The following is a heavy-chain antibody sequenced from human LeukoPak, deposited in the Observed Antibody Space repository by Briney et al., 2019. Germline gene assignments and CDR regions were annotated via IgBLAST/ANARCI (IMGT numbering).Heavy chain of an antibody. CDR1: RFTFSSYA. V-gene: IGHV3-64D*06. Sequence: GGSLRLSCSASRFTFSSYAMHWVRQAPGKGLEYVSAISSNGGSTYYADSVKGRFTISRDNSKNTLYLQMSSLRAEDTAVYYCVKDDTVARGAFDYWGQGTLVTVSS. CDR2: ISSNGGST. D-gene: IGHD4-23*01. J-gene: IGHJ4*02. CDR3: VKDDTVARGAFDY.